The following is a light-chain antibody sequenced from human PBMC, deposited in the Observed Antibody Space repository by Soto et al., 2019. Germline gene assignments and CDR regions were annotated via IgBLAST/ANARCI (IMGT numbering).Light chain of an antibody. J-gene: IGKJ1*01. Sequence: EIVMTQSPATLSVSPGERATLSCRASQSVSSNLAWYQQKPGQAPRLLIYGASTRATGIPARFSGSGSGTEFTLTISSLQSEDFSFYYCQQYNNWPRTFXQGTNVDSK. CDR2: GAS. V-gene: IGKV3-15*01. CDR1: QSVSSN. CDR3: QQYNNWPRT.